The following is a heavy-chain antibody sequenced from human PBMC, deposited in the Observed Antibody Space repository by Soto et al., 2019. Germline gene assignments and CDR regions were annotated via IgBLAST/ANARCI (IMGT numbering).Heavy chain of an antibody. CDR3: ATIRDPYYHIWSGYALDY. CDR1: GYTFTSYG. D-gene: IGHD3-3*01. J-gene: IGHJ4*02. V-gene: IGHV1-18*01. CDR2: ISAYNGKT. Sequence: ASVKISCKASGYTFTSYGSSWVRQAPGQGLESMGWISAYNGKTNYAQKLQGRLTMTTDTSTSTAYMELRSLRSDDTAVYYCATIRDPYYHIWSGYALDYWGQVTLVTACS.